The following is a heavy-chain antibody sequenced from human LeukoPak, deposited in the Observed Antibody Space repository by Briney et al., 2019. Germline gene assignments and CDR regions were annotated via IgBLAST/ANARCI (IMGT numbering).Heavy chain of an antibody. D-gene: IGHD6-19*01. J-gene: IGHJ4*02. CDR1: GFTFSTHW. Sequence: GGSLRLSCAASGFTFSTHWMTWVRQAPGKGLEWVANINQDGSEKNYVDSVKGRFTISRDNSKNTLYLQMNSLRAEDTAVYYCARILDSAWGELGYWGQGTLVTVSS. CDR3: ARILDSAWGELGY. CDR2: INQDGSEK. V-gene: IGHV3-7*01.